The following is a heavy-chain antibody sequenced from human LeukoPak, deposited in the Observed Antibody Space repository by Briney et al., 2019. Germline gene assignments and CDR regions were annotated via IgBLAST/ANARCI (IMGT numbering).Heavy chain of an antibody. D-gene: IGHD5-18*01. Sequence: SETLSLTCSVSGGSISSYYWSWIRQPPGKGLEWLGYISYSGSTNSNPSLKSRVTISVDTSKNQFSLKLSSVTAADTAVYYCARTDGKQLPPRFWGQGTLVTVSS. CDR2: ISYSGST. CDR1: GGSISSYY. V-gene: IGHV4-59*08. CDR3: ARTDGKQLPPRF. J-gene: IGHJ4*02.